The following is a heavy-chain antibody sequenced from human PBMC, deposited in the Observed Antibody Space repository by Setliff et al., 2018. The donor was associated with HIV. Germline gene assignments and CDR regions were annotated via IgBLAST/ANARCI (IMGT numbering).Heavy chain of an antibody. V-gene: IGHV4-59*08. CDR1: AVSIGGYS. Sequence: SETLSLTCTVSAVSIGGYSWSWIRQSPGKGLEWIGSIYGTDTTNHSPSLESRVTISVDKSKNQFSLKLNSVTAADTAVYYCARHGTWNSQRFHFDYWGQGTPVTVSS. CDR3: ARHGTWNSQRFHFDY. CDR2: IYGTDTT. J-gene: IGHJ4*02. D-gene: IGHD1-7*01.